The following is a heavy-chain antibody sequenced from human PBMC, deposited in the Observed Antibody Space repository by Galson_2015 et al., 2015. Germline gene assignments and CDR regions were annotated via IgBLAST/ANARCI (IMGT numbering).Heavy chain of an antibody. Sequence: SLRLCCEASGFTFSNYAMSWVRQAPGKGLEWVSAISSSGGSTYYAGSVKGRFTISRDNSKNTLYVQMNSLRAEYTAVYYCAPEGSSGCWFDYWGQGTLVTVSS. CDR3: APEGSSGCWFDY. J-gene: IGHJ5*01. V-gene: IGHV3-23*01. CDR2: ISSSGGST. D-gene: IGHD5/OR15-5a*01. CDR1: GFTFSNYA.